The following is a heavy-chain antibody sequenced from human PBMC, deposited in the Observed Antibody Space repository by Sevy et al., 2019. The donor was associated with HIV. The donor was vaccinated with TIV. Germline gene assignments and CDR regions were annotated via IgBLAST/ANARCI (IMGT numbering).Heavy chain of an antibody. Sequence: GGSLRLSCTGSGFNIADYYMTWVRQAPGKGLDWVGFIITKNHGGTPEYGASVKGRFTISRDDYKNTIYLQMHSLKTEDTGIYYCARHAREAWRGSGVYYNVTDGFDPWGQGTLVTVSS. J-gene: IGHJ5*02. CDR2: IITKNHGGTP. D-gene: IGHD3-10*01. CDR1: GFNIADYY. CDR3: ARHAREAWRGSGVYYNVTDGFDP. V-gene: IGHV3-49*04.